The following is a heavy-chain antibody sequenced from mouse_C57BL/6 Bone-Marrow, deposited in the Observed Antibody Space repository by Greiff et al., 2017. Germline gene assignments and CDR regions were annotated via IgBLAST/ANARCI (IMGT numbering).Heavy chain of an antibody. Sequence: VQLKESGPELVKPGASVKMSCKASGYTFTDYNMHWVKQSHGKSLEWIGYINPNNGGTRYNQKFKGKATLTVNKSSSTAYMELRSLTSEDSAVYYCANDLLWLRLYYYAMDYWGQGTSVTVSS. CDR2: INPNNGGT. V-gene: IGHV1-22*01. J-gene: IGHJ4*01. CDR1: GYTFTDYN. D-gene: IGHD2-2*01. CDR3: ANDLLWLRLYYYAMDY.